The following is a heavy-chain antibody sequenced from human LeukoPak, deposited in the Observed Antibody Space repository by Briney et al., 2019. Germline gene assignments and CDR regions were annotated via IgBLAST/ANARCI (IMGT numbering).Heavy chain of an antibody. CDR3: AKGQPGTLYYYDSSGYYPFDY. CDR1: GFTFGDYA. D-gene: IGHD3-22*01. J-gene: IGHJ4*02. V-gene: IGHV3-23*01. CDR2: ISGSGGST. Sequence: GGSLRLSCTASGFTFGDYAMSWVRQAPGKGLEWVSAISGSGGSTYYADSVKGRFTISRDNSKNTLYLQMNSLRAEDTAVYYCAKGQPGTLYYYDSSGYYPFDYWGQGTLVTVSS.